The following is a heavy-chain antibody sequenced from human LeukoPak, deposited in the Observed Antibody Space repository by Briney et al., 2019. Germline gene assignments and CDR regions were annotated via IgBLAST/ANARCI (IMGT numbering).Heavy chain of an antibody. D-gene: IGHD3-22*01. CDR1: EYSFINYW. J-gene: IGHJ4*02. Sequence: GESLKISCRGSEYSFINYWIGWVRQMPGKGLEWMGIIYPGDSDTRYSPSFQGQVTISADKSISTAYLQWSSLKASDTAMYYCARHTDYYDSSGYFEIDYWGQGTLVTVSS. CDR3: ARHTDYYDSSGYFEIDY. V-gene: IGHV5-51*01. CDR2: IYPGDSDT.